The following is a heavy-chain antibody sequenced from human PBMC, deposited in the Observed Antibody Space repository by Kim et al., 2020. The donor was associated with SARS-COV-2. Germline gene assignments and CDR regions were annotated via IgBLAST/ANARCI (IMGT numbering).Heavy chain of an antibody. CDR3: ARATYSSSFYYYYMDV. V-gene: IGHV4-30-2*01. CDR1: GGSISSGGYS. CDR2: IYHSGST. Sequence: SETLSLTCAVSGGSISSGGYSWSWIRQPPGKGLEWIGYIYHSGSTYYNPSLKSRVTISVDRSKNQFSLKLSSVTAADTAVYYCARATYSSSFYYYYMDV. D-gene: IGHD6-6*01. J-gene: IGHJ6*03.